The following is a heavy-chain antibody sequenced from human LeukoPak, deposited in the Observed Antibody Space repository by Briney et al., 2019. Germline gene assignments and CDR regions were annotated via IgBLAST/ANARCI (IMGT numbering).Heavy chain of an antibody. CDR1: GGSISSYY. CDR2: IYTSGST. V-gene: IGHV4-4*07. J-gene: IGHJ6*03. CDR3: ARDSNDFRSGYPFYYYYMDV. Sequence: SETLSLTCTVSGGSISSYYWSWIRQPAGKGLEWIGRIYTSGSTNYNPSLKSRVTMSVDTSKNQFSLKLSSVTAAGTAVYYCARDSNDFRSGYPFYYYYMDVWGKGTTVTVSS. D-gene: IGHD3-3*01.